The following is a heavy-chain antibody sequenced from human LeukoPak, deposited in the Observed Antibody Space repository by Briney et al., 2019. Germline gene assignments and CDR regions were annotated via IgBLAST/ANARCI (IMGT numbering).Heavy chain of an antibody. V-gene: IGHV3-23*01. CDR3: AKDLRGYYGSGSPSGLDY. J-gene: IGHJ4*02. CDR2: ISGSGGST. D-gene: IGHD3-10*01. Sequence: GGSLRLSCAASGFTFSSYAMSWVRQAPGKGLEWVSAISGSGGSTYYADSVKGRFTISRDNSKNTPYLQMNSLRAEDTAVYYCAKDLRGYYGSGSPSGLDYWGQGTLVTVSS. CDR1: GFTFSSYA.